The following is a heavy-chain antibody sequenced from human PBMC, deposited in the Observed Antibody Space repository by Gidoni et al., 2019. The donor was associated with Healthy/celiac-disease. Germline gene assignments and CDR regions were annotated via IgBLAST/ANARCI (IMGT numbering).Heavy chain of an antibody. J-gene: IGHJ4*02. Sequence: QLQLQESGPGLVKPSETLSLTCTVSGGSISCSSYYWGWIRQPPGKGLEWIGSIYYSGSTYYNPSLKSRVTISVDTSKNQFSLKLSSVTAADTAVYYCARQLWFREFSYYFDYWGQGTLVTVSS. D-gene: IGHD3-10*01. CDR2: IYYSGST. CDR1: GGSISCSSYY. CDR3: ARQLWFREFSYYFDY. V-gene: IGHV4-39*01.